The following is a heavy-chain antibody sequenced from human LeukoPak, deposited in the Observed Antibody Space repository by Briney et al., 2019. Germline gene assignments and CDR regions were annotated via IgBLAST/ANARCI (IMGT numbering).Heavy chain of an antibody. CDR3: AREDSSGWYVWFDP. CDR2: ISSSGSTI. D-gene: IGHD6-19*01. CDR1: EFTFSSYE. V-gene: IGHV3-48*03. Sequence: GGSLRLSCAASEFTFSSYEMNWVRQAPGKGLEWVSYISSSGSTIYYADSVKGRFTISRDNAKNSLYLQMNSLRAEDTAVYYCAREDSSGWYVWFDPWGQGTLVTVSS. J-gene: IGHJ5*02.